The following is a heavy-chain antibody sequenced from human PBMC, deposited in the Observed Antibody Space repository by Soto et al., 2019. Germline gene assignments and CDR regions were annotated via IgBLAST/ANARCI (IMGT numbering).Heavy chain of an antibody. CDR3: ARVYGSWIEAVVDY. CDR2: ISYDGSNK. Sequence: PGGSLRLSCAASGFAFSSDWMSWVRQAPGKGLEWVAVISYDGSNKYYADSVKGRFTISRDNSKNTLYLQMNSLRAEDTAVYYCARVYGSWIEAVVDYWGQGTLVTVSS. J-gene: IGHJ4*02. V-gene: IGHV3-30-3*01. CDR1: GFAFSSDW. D-gene: IGHD6-13*01.